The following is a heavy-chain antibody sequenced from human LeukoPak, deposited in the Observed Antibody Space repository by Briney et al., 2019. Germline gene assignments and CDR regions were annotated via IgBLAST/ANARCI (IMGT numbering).Heavy chain of an antibody. Sequence: ASVKVSCKASGGTFRGYAISWVRQAPGQGLEWMGGIIPILGTKNYAQRFQGRVTITADESTGTAYMELSSLRSEDTAVYYCARGSSGYYIWYFEYWGQGTLVTVSS. CDR2: IIPILGTK. V-gene: IGHV1-69*13. CDR3: ARGSSGYYIWYFEY. CDR1: GGTFRGYA. J-gene: IGHJ4*02. D-gene: IGHD3-3*01.